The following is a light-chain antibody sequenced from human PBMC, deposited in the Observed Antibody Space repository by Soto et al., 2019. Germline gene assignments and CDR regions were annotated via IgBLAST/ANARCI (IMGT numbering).Light chain of an antibody. CDR1: SSDVGGYNY. J-gene: IGLJ2*01. CDR3: SSYTSSRGPYVV. CDR2: EVS. Sequence: QSVLTQPASVSGSPGQSITISCTGTSSDVGGYNYVSWYQQHPGKAPKLMIYEVSNRPSGFSNRFSGSKSDNTASLIISGLQAEEVADYYCSSYTSSRGPYVVFGGGTKLTVL. V-gene: IGLV2-14*01.